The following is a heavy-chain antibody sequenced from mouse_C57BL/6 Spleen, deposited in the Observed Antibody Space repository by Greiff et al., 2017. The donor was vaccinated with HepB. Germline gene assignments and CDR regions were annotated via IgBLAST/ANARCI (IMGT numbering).Heavy chain of an antibody. CDR3: ARSDWDAYYFDY. CDR2: IYPRDGST. V-gene: IGHV1-78*01. J-gene: IGHJ2*01. D-gene: IGHD4-1*01. Sequence: QVQLQQSDAELVKPGASVKISCKVSGYTFTDHTIHWMKQRPEQGLEWIGYIYPRDGSTKYNEKFKGKATLTADKSPRTAYMQLNSLTSEDSAVYFFARSDWDAYYFDYWGQGTTLTVSS. CDR1: GYTFTDHT.